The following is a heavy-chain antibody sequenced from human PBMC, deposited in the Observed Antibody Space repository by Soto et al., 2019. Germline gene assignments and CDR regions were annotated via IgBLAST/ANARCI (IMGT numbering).Heavy chain of an antibody. Sequence: QLQLQESGPGLVQPSQTLSLTCAVSGGSISSGVYSWSWVRLPPGKGLEWIGYIFQSGSTYYTPSLKARVTLSIDKSKNPFSLNLSSLLAADTAVKYIARSNIAIGGFDPWGPGTRVNVSS. CDR2: IFQSGST. D-gene: IGHD6-13*01. CDR1: GGSISSGVYS. CDR3: ARSNIAIGGFDP. J-gene: IGHJ5*02. V-gene: IGHV4-30-2*01.